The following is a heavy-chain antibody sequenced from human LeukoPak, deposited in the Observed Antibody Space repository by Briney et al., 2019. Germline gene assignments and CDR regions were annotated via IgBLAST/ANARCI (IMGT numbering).Heavy chain of an antibody. D-gene: IGHD3-10*01. CDR1: GYTFTSYD. V-gene: IGHV1-46*01. CDR2: INASASGGST. J-gene: IGHJ6*03. Sequence: ASVKVSCKASGYTFTSYDINWVRQAPGQGLEWMGIINASASGGSTSYAQKFQGRVTITADKSTSTAYMELSSLRSEDTAVYYCALGGYYGSGSYYYYYMDVWGKGTTVTVSS. CDR3: ALGGYYGSGSYYYYYMDV.